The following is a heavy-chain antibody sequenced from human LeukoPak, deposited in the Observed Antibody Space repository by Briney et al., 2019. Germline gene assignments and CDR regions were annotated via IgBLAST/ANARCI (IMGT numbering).Heavy chain of an antibody. CDR3: ASQDDFWSQLLDP. V-gene: IGHV3-7*01. J-gene: IGHJ5*02. D-gene: IGHD3-3*01. CDR2: IKQDGSAK. Sequence: GGSLRLSCAASGFIFSNYWMSWVRQAPGKGLEWVANIKQDGSAKYYLHSVRGRFTISRDNAKNSLYLQTNSLTAEDTAVYYCASQDDFWSQLLDPWGQGTLVTVSS. CDR1: GFIFSNYW.